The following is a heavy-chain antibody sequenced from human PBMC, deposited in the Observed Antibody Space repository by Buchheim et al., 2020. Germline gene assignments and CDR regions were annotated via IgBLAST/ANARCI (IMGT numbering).Heavy chain of an antibody. Sequence: QLQLQESGPGLVKPSETLSLTCTVSGGSISSNSYYWGWIRQPPGKGLEWIGSIYYRGSTYYNPSLKSRVIMSIDISKNQFSLNLRSVTAADTAVYYCVREDDSSGSFDYWGQGTL. D-gene: IGHD3-22*01. J-gene: IGHJ4*02. CDR1: GGSISSNSYY. V-gene: IGHV4-39*07. CDR2: IYYRGST. CDR3: VREDDSSGSFDY.